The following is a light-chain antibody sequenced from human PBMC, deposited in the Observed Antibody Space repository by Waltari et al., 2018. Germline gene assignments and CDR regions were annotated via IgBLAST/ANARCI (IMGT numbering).Light chain of an antibody. CDR1: SSDVGTYDY. V-gene: IGLV2-14*01. Sequence: QSALTQPASVSGSPGQSITISCTGSSSDVGTYDYVSWYQHHPGKAPKLIIYGVSNRPSGVSIRFSGSKSGNTASLTISGVQAEDEADYYCSSYTGSSTLVIFGGGTKLTVL. CDR2: GVS. J-gene: IGLJ2*01. CDR3: SSYTGSSTLVI.